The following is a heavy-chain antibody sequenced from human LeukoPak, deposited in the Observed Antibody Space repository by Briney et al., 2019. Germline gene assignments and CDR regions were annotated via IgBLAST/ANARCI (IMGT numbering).Heavy chain of an antibody. V-gene: IGHV3-23*01. CDR2: ISGSGGST. CDR3: VASGQWLPAEYFQH. CDR1: GFTFSSYA. Sequence: GGSLRLSCAASGFTFSSYAMSWVRQAPGKGLEWVSAISGSGGSTYYADSVKGRFTISRDNSKNTLYLQMNSLRAEDTAVYYCVASGQWLPAEYFQHWGQGTLVTVSS. J-gene: IGHJ1*01. D-gene: IGHD5-12*01.